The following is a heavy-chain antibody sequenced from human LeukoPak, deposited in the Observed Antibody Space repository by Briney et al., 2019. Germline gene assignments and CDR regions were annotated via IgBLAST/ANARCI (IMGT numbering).Heavy chain of an antibody. Sequence: SETLSLTCAVYGGSFSGYYWSWIRQHPGKGLEWIGEINHSGSTNYNPSLKSRVTISVDTSKNQFSLKLSSVTAADTAVYYCARGDPGYCSGGSCYSPPIQHWGQGRLVTVSS. CDR1: GGSFSGYY. J-gene: IGHJ1*01. V-gene: IGHV4-34*01. CDR2: INHSGST. CDR3: ARGDPGYCSGGSCYSPPIQH. D-gene: IGHD2-15*01.